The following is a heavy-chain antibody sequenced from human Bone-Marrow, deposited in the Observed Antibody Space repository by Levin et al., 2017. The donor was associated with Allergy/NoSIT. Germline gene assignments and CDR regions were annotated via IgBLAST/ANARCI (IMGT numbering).Heavy chain of an antibody. CDR2: IYSTGVT. Sequence: GGSLRLSCVVSGFTVSNNYMNWVRQAPGRGLDWVSLIYSTGVTKYADSVKGRFTISRDSSKNTLYLQMDRLRVEDTGVYYCARDGPAKPWAWGQGTMVTVSS. CDR3: ARDGPAKPWA. D-gene: IGHD3/OR15-3a*01. V-gene: IGHV3-53*01. CDR1: GFTVSNNY. J-gene: IGHJ3*01.